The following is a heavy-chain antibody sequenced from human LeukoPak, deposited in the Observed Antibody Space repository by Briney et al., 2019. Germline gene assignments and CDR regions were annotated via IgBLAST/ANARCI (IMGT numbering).Heavy chain of an antibody. CDR3: ARVSLEWFANYYYGMDV. CDR1: GLTFRNYA. J-gene: IGHJ6*02. D-gene: IGHD3-3*01. CDR2: ISGDGTET. Sequence: PGGSLRLSCAASGLTFRNYAMTWVRQAPGKGLEWVSTISGDGTETFFADSVKGRFTISRDNSKNTLYLQMNSLRAEDTAVYYCARVSLEWFANYYYGMDVWGQGTTVTVSS. V-gene: IGHV3-23*01.